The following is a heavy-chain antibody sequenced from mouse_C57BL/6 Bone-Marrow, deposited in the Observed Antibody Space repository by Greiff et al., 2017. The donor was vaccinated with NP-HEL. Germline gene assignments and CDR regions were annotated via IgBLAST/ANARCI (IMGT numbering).Heavy chain of an antibody. J-gene: IGHJ3*01. CDR2: INPSSGYT. V-gene: IGHV1-4*01. CDR3: ARFIYYDYAWFAY. D-gene: IGHD2-4*01. Sequence: VQLQQPGAELARPGASVKMSCKASGYTFTSYTMHWVNQRPGQGLEWIGYINPSSGYTKYNQKFKDKATLTADKSSSTAYMQLSSLTSEDSAVYYCARFIYYDYAWFAYWGQGTLVTVSA. CDR1: GYTFTSYT.